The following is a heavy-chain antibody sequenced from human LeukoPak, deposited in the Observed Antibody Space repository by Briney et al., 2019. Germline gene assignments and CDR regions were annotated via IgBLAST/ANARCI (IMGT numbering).Heavy chain of an antibody. V-gene: IGHV3-20*04. J-gene: IGHJ4*02. Sequence: PGGSLRLSCAASGFTFDDYGMSWVCQAPEKGLEWVSDINWSGGSTRYADSVKGRFTISRDNTKNSLYLQMNSLRAEDTALYYCARDLRCSSTSCSSIWGQGTLVTVSS. CDR2: INWSGGST. D-gene: IGHD2-2*01. CDR3: ARDLRCSSTSCSSI. CDR1: GFTFDDYG.